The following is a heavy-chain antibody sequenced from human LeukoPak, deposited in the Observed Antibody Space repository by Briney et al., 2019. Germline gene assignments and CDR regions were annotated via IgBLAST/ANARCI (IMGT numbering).Heavy chain of an antibody. Sequence: SETLSLTCTVSGGSISSYYWSWIRRPPGKGLEWIGEINHSGSTNYNPSLKSRVTISVDTSKNQFSLKLSSVTAADTAVYYCARGRLYITMVRGVIITSPFDYWGQGTLVTVSS. CDR2: INHSGST. V-gene: IGHV4-34*01. CDR1: GGSISSYY. J-gene: IGHJ4*02. D-gene: IGHD3-10*01. CDR3: ARGRLYITMVRGVIITSPFDY.